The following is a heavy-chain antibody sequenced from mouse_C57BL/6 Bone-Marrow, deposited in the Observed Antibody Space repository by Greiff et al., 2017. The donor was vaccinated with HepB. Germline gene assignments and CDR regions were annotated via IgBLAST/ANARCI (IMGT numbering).Heavy chain of an antibody. CDR1: GFTFSDAW. V-gene: IGHV6-6*01. CDR2: IRNKANNHAT. Sequence: EVKLVESGGGLVQPGGSMKLSCAASGFTFSDAWMDWVRQSPEKGLEWVAEIRNKANNHATYYAESVKGRFTISRDDSKSSVYLQMNSLRAEDTGIYYCTRRWLLSYWYFDVWGTGTTVTVSS. D-gene: IGHD2-3*01. CDR3: TRRWLLSYWYFDV. J-gene: IGHJ1*03.